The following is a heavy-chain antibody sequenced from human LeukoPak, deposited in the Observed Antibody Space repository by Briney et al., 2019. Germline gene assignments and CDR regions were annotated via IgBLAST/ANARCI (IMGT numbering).Heavy chain of an antibody. V-gene: IGHV3-20*04. Sequence: PGGSLRLSCAASGFTFDDYGMSWVRQAPGKGLEWVSGINWNGGSTGYADSVKGRFTISRDNAKNSLYLQMNSLRAEDTALYYCARLGLDIVVVVAATQTGAFDIWGQATMVTVSS. CDR2: INWNGGST. CDR3: ARLGLDIVVVVAATQTGAFDI. J-gene: IGHJ3*02. CDR1: GFTFDDYG. D-gene: IGHD2-15*01.